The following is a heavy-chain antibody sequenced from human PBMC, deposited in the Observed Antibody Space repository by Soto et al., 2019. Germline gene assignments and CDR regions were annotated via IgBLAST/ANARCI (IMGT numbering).Heavy chain of an antibody. J-gene: IGHJ4*02. CDR3: AKDGLSDSPSAIDY. CDR2: ISGSGGST. Sequence: GGSLRLSCAASGFTFSSYAMSWVRQAPGKGLEWVSAISGSGGSTYYADSVKGRFTISRDNSKNTLYLQMNSLRDEDTAIYYCAKDGLSDSPSAIDYWGQGTRVTVLL. CDR1: GFTFSSYA. D-gene: IGHD6-13*01. V-gene: IGHV3-23*01.